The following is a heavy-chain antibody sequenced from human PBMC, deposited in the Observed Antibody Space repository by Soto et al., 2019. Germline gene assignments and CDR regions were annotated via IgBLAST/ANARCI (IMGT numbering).Heavy chain of an antibody. CDR2: IYFRGTT. J-gene: IGHJ4*02. V-gene: IGHV4-59*01. CDR3: ARMNYDDTSGYPFDY. CDR1: GGSISTYY. D-gene: IGHD3-22*01. Sequence: PSDTLSLTCTVSGGSISTYYWSWIRQPPGKGLEWIGYIYFRGTTNYNPSLKSRVTMSADTSKNQFSLKLNSVTAADTAVYYCARMNYDDTSGYPFDYWGQGTLVTVSS.